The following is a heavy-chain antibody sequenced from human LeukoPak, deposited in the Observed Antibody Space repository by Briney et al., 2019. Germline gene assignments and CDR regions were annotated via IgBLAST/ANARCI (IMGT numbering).Heavy chain of an antibody. CDR2: IYSGGST. CDR3: ARDPYYDYVWGSYRYRFGTQY. D-gene: IGHD3-16*02. J-gene: IGHJ4*02. Sequence: PGGSLRLSCAASGFTVSSNYMSWVRQAPGKGREWVSVIYSGGSTYYADSVKGRFTISRDNSKNTLYLQMNSLRAEDTAVYYCARDPYYDYVWGSYRYRFGTQYWGQGTLVTVSS. V-gene: IGHV3-66*01. CDR1: GFTVSSNY.